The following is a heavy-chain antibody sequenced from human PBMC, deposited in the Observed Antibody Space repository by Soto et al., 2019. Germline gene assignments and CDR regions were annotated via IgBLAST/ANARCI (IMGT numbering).Heavy chain of an antibody. CDR2: ISYDGSNK. D-gene: IGHD3-16*01. J-gene: IGHJ4*02. CDR1: GFTFSSYG. CDR3: AKDWGRGYGDYDDY. V-gene: IGHV3-30*18. Sequence: QVQLVESGGGVVQPGRSLRLSCAASGFTFSSYGMHWVRQAPGKGLEWVAVISYDGSNKYYADSVKGRFTISRDNSKHTLYLQMNSLRAEDTAVYYCAKDWGRGYGDYDDYWGQGTLVTVSS.